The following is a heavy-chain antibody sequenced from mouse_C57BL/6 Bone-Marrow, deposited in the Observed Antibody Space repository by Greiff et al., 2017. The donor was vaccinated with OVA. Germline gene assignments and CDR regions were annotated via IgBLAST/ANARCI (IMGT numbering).Heavy chain of an antibody. J-gene: IGHJ4*01. CDR2: FYPGRGSI. CDR1: GYTFTEYT. Sequence: QVQLQQSGAELVKPGASVKLSCKASGYTFTEYTIHWVKQRSGQGLEWIGWFYPGRGSIKYNEKFKDKATLTADKSSSTVYMELSRLTSEDSAVYFCARHEGKRYSFFYYAMDYWGQGTSVTVSS. V-gene: IGHV1-62-2*01. CDR3: ARHEGKRYSFFYYAMDY.